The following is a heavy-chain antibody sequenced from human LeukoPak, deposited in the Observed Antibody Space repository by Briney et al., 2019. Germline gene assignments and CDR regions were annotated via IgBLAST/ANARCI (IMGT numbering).Heavy chain of an antibody. D-gene: IGHD3-10*02. Sequence: GGSLRLSCAASGFTFSDYNMNWVRQAPGKGLEGGSYISSSGSTIYYADSVKGGFTISRDNAKNSLYLQMNSLRAEDTAVYYCAELGITMIGGVWGKGTTVTISS. V-gene: IGHV3-48*04. CDR2: ISSSGSTI. CDR1: GFTFSDYN. CDR3: AELGITMIGGV. J-gene: IGHJ6*04.